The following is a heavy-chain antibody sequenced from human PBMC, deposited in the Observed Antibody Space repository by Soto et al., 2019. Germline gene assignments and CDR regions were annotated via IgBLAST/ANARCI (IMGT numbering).Heavy chain of an antibody. V-gene: IGHV3-74*01. CDR2: INSDGSST. CDR3: SRVFAKTGNAFVI. J-gene: IGHJ3*02. Sequence: PGGSLRLSCAASGFTFSSYWMHWVRQAPGKGLVWVSRINSDGSSTSYADSVKGRFTISRDNAKNTLYLQMNSLRAEDTAVYYCSRVFAKTGNAFVIWGQGIMVNV. CDR1: GFTFSSYW. D-gene: IGHD3-10*01.